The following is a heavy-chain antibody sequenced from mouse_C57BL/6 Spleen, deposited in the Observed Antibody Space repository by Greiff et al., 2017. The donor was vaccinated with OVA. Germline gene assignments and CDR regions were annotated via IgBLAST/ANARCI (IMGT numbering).Heavy chain of an antibody. V-gene: IGHV1-31*01. CDR1: GYSFTGYY. D-gene: IGHD1-1*01. Sequence: VQLQQSGPELVKPGASVKISCKASGYSFTGYYMHWVKQSHGNILDWIGYIYPYNGVSSYNQKFKGKATLTVDKSSSTAYMELRSLTAEDSAVYYCARKNPGSSPYWYFDVWGTGTTVTVSS. J-gene: IGHJ1*03. CDR2: IYPYNGVS. CDR3: ARKNPGSSPYWYFDV.